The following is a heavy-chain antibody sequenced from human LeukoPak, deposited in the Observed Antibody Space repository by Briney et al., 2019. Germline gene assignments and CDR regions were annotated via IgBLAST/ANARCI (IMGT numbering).Heavy chain of an antibody. CDR2: IYTSGST. J-gene: IGHJ3*02. V-gene: IGHV4-4*07. CDR3: ARSLRDWLGDLRDAFDI. D-gene: IGHD3-10*01. Sequence: SETLSLTCTVSGGSISSYYWSWIRQPAGKGLEWIGRIYTSGSTNYNPSLKSRVTMSVDTSKNQFSLRLSSVTAADTAVFYCARSLRDWLGDLRDAFDIWGQGTMVTVSS. CDR1: GGSISSYY.